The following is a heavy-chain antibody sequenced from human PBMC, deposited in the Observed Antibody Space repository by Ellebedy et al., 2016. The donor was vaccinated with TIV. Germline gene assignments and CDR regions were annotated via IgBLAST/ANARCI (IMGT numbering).Heavy chain of an antibody. J-gene: IGHJ4*02. Sequence: MPSETLSLTCTVSGGSVSSYYWGWIRQPPGKGLAWTGCIYYSGTTYYNPSLKSRVTISVDTSKNQFSLKLSSVTAADTAVYYCARHGLSGIPAVDYWGQGTLVTVSS. CDR2: IYYSGTT. CDR3: ARHGLSGIPAVDY. D-gene: IGHD3-10*01. CDR1: GGSVSSYY. V-gene: IGHV4-39*01.